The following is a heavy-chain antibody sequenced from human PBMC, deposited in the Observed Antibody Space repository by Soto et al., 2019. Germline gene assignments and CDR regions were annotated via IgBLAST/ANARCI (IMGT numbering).Heavy chain of an antibody. J-gene: IGHJ3*02. CDR3: ASRRMYYDSSGYLDAFDI. CDR1: GGSISSSNW. Sequence: QVQLQESGPGLVKPSGTLSLTCAVSGGSISSSNWWSWVRQPPGKGLEWIGEIYHSGSTNYNPSLKSRVTISVDKSKNQFSLKLSSVTAAATAVYYCASRRMYYDSSGYLDAFDIWGQGTMVTVSS. CDR2: IYHSGST. D-gene: IGHD3-22*01. V-gene: IGHV4-4*02.